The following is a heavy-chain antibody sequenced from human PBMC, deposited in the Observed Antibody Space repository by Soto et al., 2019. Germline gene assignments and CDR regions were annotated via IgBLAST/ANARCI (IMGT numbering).Heavy chain of an antibody. V-gene: IGHV4-34*01. CDR2: INHSGST. Sequence: KPSETLSLTCAVYGGSFSGYYWSWIRQPPGKGLEWIGEINHSGSTNYNPSLKSRVTISVDTSKNQFSLKLSSVTAADTAVYYCARRSFYVLRKNWFDPWGQGTLVTVSS. J-gene: IGHJ5*02. CDR1: GGSFSGYY. D-gene: IGHD3-10*01. CDR3: ARRSFYVLRKNWFDP.